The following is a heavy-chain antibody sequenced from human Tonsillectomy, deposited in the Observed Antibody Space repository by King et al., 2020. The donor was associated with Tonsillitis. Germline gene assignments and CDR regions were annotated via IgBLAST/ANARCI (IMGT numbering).Heavy chain of an antibody. D-gene: IGHD1-7*01. Sequence: QLVQSGGGVVQPGRSLRLSCAASGFTFSSYAMHWVRQAPGKGLEGVAGISYDGSNKYYADSVKGRFTISRDNSKNTLYLQRNSLRAEDTAVYYCAREGITGTTGGIYYYYGMDVWGQGTTVTVSS. CDR1: GFTFSSYA. V-gene: IGHV3-30-3*01. CDR3: AREGITGTTGGIYYYYGMDV. CDR2: ISYDGSNK. J-gene: IGHJ6*02.